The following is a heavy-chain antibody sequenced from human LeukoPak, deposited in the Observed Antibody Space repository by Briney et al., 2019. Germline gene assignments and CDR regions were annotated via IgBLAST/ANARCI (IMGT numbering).Heavy chain of an antibody. D-gene: IGHD4-11*01. CDR3: ARLDYNDLYYFDY. CDR2: IHNTGST. J-gene: IGHJ4*02. Sequence: PSETLSLTCSVSGGSITSSRYYWGWIRQPPGGGLEWIGSIHNTGSTFYSPSLKSRVTISVDMSKNQFSLRWTSVTAADTAVYYCARLDYNDLYYFDYWGQGILVTVSS. V-gene: IGHV4-39*07. CDR1: GGSITSSRYY.